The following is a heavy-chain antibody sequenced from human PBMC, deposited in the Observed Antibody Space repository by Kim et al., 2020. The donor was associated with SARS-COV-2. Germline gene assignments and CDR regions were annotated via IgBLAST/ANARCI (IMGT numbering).Heavy chain of an antibody. Sequence: GGSLRLSCAASGFTFSSYSMNWVRQAPGKGLEWVSSISSSSSYIYYADSVKGRFTISRDNAKNSLYLQMNSLRAEDTAVYYCARGLLWFGELFGRPPDTVYYYYYGMDVWGQGTTVTVSS. CDR3: ARGLLWFGELFGRPPDTVYYYYYGMDV. D-gene: IGHD3-10*01. CDR2: ISSSSSYI. J-gene: IGHJ6*02. V-gene: IGHV3-21*01. CDR1: GFTFSSYS.